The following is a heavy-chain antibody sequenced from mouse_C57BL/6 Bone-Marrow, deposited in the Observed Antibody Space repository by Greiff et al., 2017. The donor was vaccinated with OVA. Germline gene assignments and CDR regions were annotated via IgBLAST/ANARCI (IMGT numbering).Heavy chain of an antibody. CDR1: GFSFNTYA. J-gene: IGHJ4*01. Sequence: EVQLVESGGGLVQPKGSLKLSCAASGFSFNTYAMNWVRQAPGQGLEWVARIRSKSNNYATYYADSVKDRFTISRDDSESMLYLQMNNLKTEDTAMYYCVRREDYAMDYWGQGTSVTVSS. CDR3: VRREDYAMDY. CDR2: IRSKSNNYAT. V-gene: IGHV10-1*01.